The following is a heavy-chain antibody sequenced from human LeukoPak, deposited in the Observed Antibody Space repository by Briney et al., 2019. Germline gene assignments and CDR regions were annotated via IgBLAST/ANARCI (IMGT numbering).Heavy chain of an antibody. CDR3: AKLAYDSSGYPR. V-gene: IGHV3-23*01. D-gene: IGHD3-22*01. CDR2: ISGSGTST. J-gene: IGHJ4*02. Sequence: GGSLRLSCAGSGFTFSSYFMSWVRQAPGQGLECVSAISGSGTSTYYADSVKGRCTIPRDNSKNTLYLEMNSLRAEDTALYYCAKLAYDSSGYPRWGQGTLVTVSS. CDR1: GFTFSSYF.